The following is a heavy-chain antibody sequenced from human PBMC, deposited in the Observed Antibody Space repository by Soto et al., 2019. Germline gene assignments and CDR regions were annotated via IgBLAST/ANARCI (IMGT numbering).Heavy chain of an antibody. CDR3: ARDKITGLFDY. CDR1: GGSFSGYY. D-gene: IGHD2-8*02. Sequence: QVQLQQWGAGLLKPSETLSLTCAVYGGSFSGYYWTWIRQPPGTGLEWIGEINHSGSTNYNPSLKIRVPISVDTSTNQFSLKLTSVTAADTAVYYCARDKITGLFDYWGQGTLVTVSS. J-gene: IGHJ4*02. V-gene: IGHV4-34*01. CDR2: INHSGST.